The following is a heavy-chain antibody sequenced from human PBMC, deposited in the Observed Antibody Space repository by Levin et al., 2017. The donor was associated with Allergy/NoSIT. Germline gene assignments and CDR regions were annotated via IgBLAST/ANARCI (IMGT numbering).Heavy chain of an antibody. CDR3: ARDDRPVTVTYGMDV. D-gene: IGHD4-11*01. CDR2: ISSSGSTI. J-gene: IGHJ6*02. V-gene: IGHV3-48*03. Sequence: LSLTCAASGFTFSSSEMNWVRQAPGKGLEWVSYISSSGSTIYYADSVKGRFTISRDNAKNSLYLQMNSLRAEDTAVYYCARDDRPVTVTYGMDVWGQGTTVTVSS. CDR1: GFTFSSSE.